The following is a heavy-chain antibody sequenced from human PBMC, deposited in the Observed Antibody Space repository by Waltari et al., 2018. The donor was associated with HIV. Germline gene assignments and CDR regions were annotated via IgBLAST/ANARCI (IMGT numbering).Heavy chain of an antibody. J-gene: IGHJ4*02. D-gene: IGHD1-26*01. CDR1: GYSISSGYY. V-gene: IGHV4-38-2*02. CDR2: IYHSGTT. Sequence: QVQLQESGPGLVKPSETLSLTCAVSGYSISSGYYWGWIRQPPGKGLEWIGSIYHSGTTYYNPSLKSRVTISIDTSKNQVSLKLSSVTAADTAVYYCARDQVGATYFDYWGRGTLVTVSS. CDR3: ARDQVGATYFDY.